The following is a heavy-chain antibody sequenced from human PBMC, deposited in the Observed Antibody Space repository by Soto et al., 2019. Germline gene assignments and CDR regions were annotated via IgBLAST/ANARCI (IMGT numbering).Heavy chain of an antibody. Sequence: GGSLRLSCAASGFTFSSYGMHWVRQAPGKGLEWVAVISYDGSNKYYADSVKGRFTISRDNSKNTLYLQMNSLRAEDTAVYYSAKTSDVVGATNYYYGMDVWGQGTTVTVSS. CDR1: GFTFSSYG. J-gene: IGHJ6*02. V-gene: IGHV3-30*18. CDR3: AKTSDVVGATNYYYGMDV. CDR2: ISYDGSNK. D-gene: IGHD1-26*01.